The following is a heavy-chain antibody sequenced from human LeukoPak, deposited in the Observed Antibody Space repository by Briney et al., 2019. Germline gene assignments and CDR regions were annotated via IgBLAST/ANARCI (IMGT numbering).Heavy chain of an antibody. D-gene: IGHD3-3*01. CDR2: FDPEDGET. Sequence: ASVKVSCKVSGYTLTELSMHWVRQAPGKGLEWMGGFDPEDGETIYAQKFQGRVTITADKSTSTAYMELSSLRSEDTAVYYCARDPYRFGESYPMNAFDIWGQGTMVTVSS. CDR1: GYTLTELS. CDR3: ARDPYRFGESYPMNAFDI. V-gene: IGHV1-24*01. J-gene: IGHJ3*02.